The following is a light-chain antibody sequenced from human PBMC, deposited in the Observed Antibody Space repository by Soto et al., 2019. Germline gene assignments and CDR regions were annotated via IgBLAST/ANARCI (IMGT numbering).Light chain of an antibody. V-gene: IGKV1-5*01. J-gene: IGKJ1*01. CDR2: DAS. CDR3: QHYNRV. CDR1: QGISNW. Sequence: DIQMTQSPSTLSASVGDRVTITCRASQGISNWLAWYQQKPGKAPKLLIYDASNLESGVPSRFSGSGSGTEFTLTISSLQPDDFATYYCQHYNRVFGQGTKVAIK.